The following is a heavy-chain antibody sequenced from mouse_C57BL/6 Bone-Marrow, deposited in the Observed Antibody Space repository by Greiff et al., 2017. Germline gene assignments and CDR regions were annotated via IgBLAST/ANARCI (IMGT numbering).Heavy chain of an antibody. Sequence: VQLQQSGAELVRPGTSVKMSCKASGYTFTNYWIGWAKQRPGHGLEWIGDIYPGGGYTNYNEKFKGKATLTADKSSSTAYMQFSSLTSEDSAIYYCARGATTVVRCFDYWGQGTTLTVSS. CDR2: IYPGGGYT. D-gene: IGHD1-1*01. CDR3: ARGATTVVRCFDY. CDR1: GYTFTNYW. V-gene: IGHV1-63*01. J-gene: IGHJ2*01.